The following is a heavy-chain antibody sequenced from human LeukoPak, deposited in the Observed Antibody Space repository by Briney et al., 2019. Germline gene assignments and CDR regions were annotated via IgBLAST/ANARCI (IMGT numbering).Heavy chain of an antibody. CDR2: RYIAGST. CDR1: GGSISSYL. CDR3: ARGSGAVWYAYHYGMDV. V-gene: IGHV4-4*07. D-gene: IGHD3-16*01. J-gene: IGHJ6*02. Sequence: SETLSLTCMVSGGSISSYLWSWIRQPAGKGLDSFGRRYIAGSTNYNPSLKSLVTMSVDTSKNQFSLKLSSVTAAVAAAYYCARGSGAVWYAYHYGMDVWGQGTTVTVSS.